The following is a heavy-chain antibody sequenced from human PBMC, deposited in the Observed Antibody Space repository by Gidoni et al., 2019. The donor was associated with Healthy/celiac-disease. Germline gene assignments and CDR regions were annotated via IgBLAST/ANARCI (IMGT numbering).Heavy chain of an antibody. CDR2: IKRKTDGGTT. CDR1: GLTLRHAW. J-gene: IGHJ4*02. Sequence: VQLVESGGGLVKPGGSFGLSCSAYGLTLRHAWMCWVRQAPGKGLGWVGRIKRKTDGGTTDYAAPGKGKFTISRGDSKSTQDLQMNSLKTEDTAVYYCTTGVDDFWSGSVDYWGQGTLVTVSS. D-gene: IGHD3-3*01. V-gene: IGHV3-15*01. CDR3: TTGVDDFWSGSVDY.